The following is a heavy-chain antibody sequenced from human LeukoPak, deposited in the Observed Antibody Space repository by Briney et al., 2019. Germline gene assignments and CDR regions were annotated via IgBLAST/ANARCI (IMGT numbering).Heavy chain of an antibody. CDR3: ARGPYDYVWGSYRHFIDAFDI. CDR1: GGSFSGYY. V-gene: IGHV4-34*01. CDR2: INHSGST. J-gene: IGHJ3*02. D-gene: IGHD3-16*02. Sequence: SETLSLTCAVYGGSFSGYYWSWIRQPPGKGLEWIGEINHSGSTNYNPSLKSRVTISVDASKNQFSLKLSSVTAADTAVYYCARGPYDYVWGSYRHFIDAFDIWGQGTMVTVSS.